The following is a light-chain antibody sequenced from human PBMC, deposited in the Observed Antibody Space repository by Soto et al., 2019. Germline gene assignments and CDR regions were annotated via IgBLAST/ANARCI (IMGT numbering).Light chain of an antibody. V-gene: IGKV3-20*01. J-gene: IGKJ4*01. CDR2: GAS. Sequence: EIVLTQYPGTLSLSPGERATLSCRASQSVSNNFLAWYQQRPGQAPRLLIYGASSRATDIPDRFSGSGSGTDFTLTISRLEPEDFVVYYCQQYGSSPPLTFGGGTKVEIK. CDR3: QQYGSSPPLT. CDR1: QSVSNNF.